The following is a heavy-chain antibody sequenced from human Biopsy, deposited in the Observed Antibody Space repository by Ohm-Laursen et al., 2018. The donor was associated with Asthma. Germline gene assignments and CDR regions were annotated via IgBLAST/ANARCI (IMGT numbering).Heavy chain of an antibody. CDR1: GFSFSSYG. D-gene: IGHD1-26*01. CDR3: AKDKVGAANSYQYGMDV. Sequence: SLRLSCSASGFSFSSYGMHWVRQTPGKGLEWVAVISFDGTNKYYADSVKGRFTISRDNSKNTLYLQMNSLRVEDTAIYFCAKDKVGAANSYQYGMDVWGQGTTVTVSS. J-gene: IGHJ6*02. V-gene: IGHV3-30*18. CDR2: ISFDGTNK.